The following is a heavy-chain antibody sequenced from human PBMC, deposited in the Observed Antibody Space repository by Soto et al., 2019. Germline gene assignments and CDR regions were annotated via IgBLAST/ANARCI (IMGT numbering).Heavy chain of an antibody. J-gene: IGHJ5*02. V-gene: IGHV4-30-2*01. CDR1: GGSISSGGYS. CDR2: IYHSGST. Sequence: SETLSLTCAVSGGSISSGGYSWSWIRQPPGKGLEWIGYIYHSGSTYYNPSLKSRVTISVDRSKNQFSLKLSSVTAADTAVYYCAKPIIAQGCYCFDPWGQGTLVTVSS. D-gene: IGHD3-10*01. CDR3: AKPIIAQGCYCFDP.